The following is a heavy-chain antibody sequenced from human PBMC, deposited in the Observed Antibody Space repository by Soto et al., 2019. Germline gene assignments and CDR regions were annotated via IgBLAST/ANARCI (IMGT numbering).Heavy chain of an antibody. J-gene: IGHJ4*02. V-gene: IGHV3-48*02. CDR1: GFTFRSYS. Sequence: EVQLVESGGGLVQPGGSLRLSCAASGFTFRSYSMNWLRQAPGKGLEWVSYISSSSSTIYYADCVKGRFTISRDNAKNXLYLQMNSLRDEDTAVYYWARDGLDRGGYSKAFDYWGQGTLVTVSS. CDR3: ARDGLDRGGYSKAFDY. D-gene: IGHD3-22*01. CDR2: ISSSSSTI.